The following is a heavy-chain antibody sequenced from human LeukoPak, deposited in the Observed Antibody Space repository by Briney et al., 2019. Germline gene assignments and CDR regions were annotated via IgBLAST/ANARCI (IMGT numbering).Heavy chain of an antibody. V-gene: IGHV1-3*03. Sequence: GASVKVSCKASGYTFISYSMNWVRQAPGQRLEWMGWINAGNGNTKYSQEFQGRVTITRDTSASTAYMELSSLRSEDMAVYYCARAVVQYCSGGSCYSGVNWFDPWGQGTLVTVSS. J-gene: IGHJ5*02. CDR2: INAGNGNT. CDR3: ARAVVQYCSGGSCYSGVNWFDP. D-gene: IGHD2-15*01. CDR1: GYTFISYS.